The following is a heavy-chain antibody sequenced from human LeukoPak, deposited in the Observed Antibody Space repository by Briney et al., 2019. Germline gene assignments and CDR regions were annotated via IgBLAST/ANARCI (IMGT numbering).Heavy chain of an antibody. V-gene: IGHV4-39*07. CDR1: GGSISSSSYY. Sequence: SETLSLTCTVSGGSISSSSYYWGWIRQPPGKGPEWIGSIYYSGSTYYNPSLKSRVTISVDTSKNQFSLKLSSVTAADTAVYYCARAVGAAFDIWGQGTMVTVSS. J-gene: IGHJ3*02. D-gene: IGHD1-26*01. CDR3: ARAVGAAFDI. CDR2: IYYSGST.